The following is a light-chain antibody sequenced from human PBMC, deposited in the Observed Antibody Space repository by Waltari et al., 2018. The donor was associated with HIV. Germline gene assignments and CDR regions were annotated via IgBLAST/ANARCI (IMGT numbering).Light chain of an antibody. CDR3: QQSYSTPRT. Sequence: DIQMTQSPSSLSASVGDRFTITCRASQIIGSFLNWYQQKPGKAPKLLIYAASSLQSGVPPRFSGSGSGTDFNFTMSSLQPEDFATYYCQQSYSTPRTFGQGTKVEIK. V-gene: IGKV1-39*01. CDR1: QIIGSF. CDR2: AAS. J-gene: IGKJ1*01.